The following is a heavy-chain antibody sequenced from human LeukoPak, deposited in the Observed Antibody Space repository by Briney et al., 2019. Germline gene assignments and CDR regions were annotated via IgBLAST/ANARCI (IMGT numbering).Heavy chain of an antibody. J-gene: IGHJ4*02. CDR2: ISGSGGST. Sequence: GGSLRLSCAASRFIFSSYHMHWVRQPPGKGLEWVSAISGSGGSTYYADSVKGRFTISRDNSKNTLYLQMNSLRAEDTAVYYCAKEGPYDSSGYYARPGSFDYWGQGTLVTVSS. V-gene: IGHV3-23*01. CDR3: AKEGPYDSSGYYARPGSFDY. D-gene: IGHD3-22*01. CDR1: RFIFSSYH.